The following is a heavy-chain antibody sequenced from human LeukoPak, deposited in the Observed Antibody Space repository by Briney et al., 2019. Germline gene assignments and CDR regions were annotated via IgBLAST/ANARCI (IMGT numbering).Heavy chain of an antibody. D-gene: IGHD5-24*01. CDR2: IYYSGST. CDR1: GGSISSSSCY. V-gene: IGHV4-39*07. Sequence: SETLSLTCTVSGGSISSSSCYWGWIRQPPGKGLEWIGSIYYSGSTYYNPSLKSRVTIPVDTSKNQFSLRLSSVTAADTAVYYCARDQGDGYSNYFDYWGQGTLVTVSS. CDR3: ARDQGDGYSNYFDY. J-gene: IGHJ4*02.